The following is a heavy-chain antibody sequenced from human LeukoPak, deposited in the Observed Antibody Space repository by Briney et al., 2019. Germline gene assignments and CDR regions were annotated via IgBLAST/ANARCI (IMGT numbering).Heavy chain of an antibody. D-gene: IGHD6-19*01. J-gene: IGHJ3*02. CDR3: ARLNPLNSSGWYFGAFDI. CDR2: IYYSGST. V-gene: IGHV4-59*08. Sequence: NPSETLSLTCTVSGGSISSYYWSWIRQPPGKGLEWIGYIYYSGSTNYNPSLKSRVTTSVDTSKNQFSLKLSSVTAADTAVYYCARLNPLNSSGWYFGAFDIWGQGTMVTVSS. CDR1: GGSISSYY.